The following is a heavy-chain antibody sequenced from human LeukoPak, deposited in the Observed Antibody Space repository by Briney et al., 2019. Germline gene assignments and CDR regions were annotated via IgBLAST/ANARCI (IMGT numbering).Heavy chain of an antibody. CDR2: IYISGNT. V-gene: IGHV4-4*07. Sequence: PSETLSLTCTVSGGSINNYYWTWIRQPAGKGLEWIGRIYISGNTNYNPSLKSRVTMSVDTSNNQFSLKLSSVTAADTAVYYCARSSSDAFDIWGQGTMVTVSS. CDR1: GGSINNYY. J-gene: IGHJ3*02. D-gene: IGHD6-6*01. CDR3: ARSSSDAFDI.